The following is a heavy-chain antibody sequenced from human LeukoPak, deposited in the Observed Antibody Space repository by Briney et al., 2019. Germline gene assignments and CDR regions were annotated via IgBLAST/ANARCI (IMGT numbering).Heavy chain of an antibody. D-gene: IGHD4-17*01. CDR3: ARVHDYGDPGSSWFDP. J-gene: IGHJ5*02. CDR2: ISPNGGST. Sequence: ASVKVSCKASGYTFTKYYIHWVRQAPGQGLEWVGIISPNGGSTSYAQKFQGRATVTRDTSTSTVYMELSSLRSEDTAMYYCARVHDYGDPGSSWFDPWGQGTLVIVSS. CDR1: GYTFTKYY. V-gene: IGHV1-46*01.